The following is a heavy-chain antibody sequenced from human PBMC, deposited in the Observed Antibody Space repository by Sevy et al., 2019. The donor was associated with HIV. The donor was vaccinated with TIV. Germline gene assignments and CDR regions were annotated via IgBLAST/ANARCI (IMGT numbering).Heavy chain of an antibody. Sequence: ASVKVSCKASGYTFTNYGITWVRQAPGQGLEWMGWITTYNGKTNYVEKLQGRVTMTTDTSTSTAYMEVRSLRSDDTAVYYCARFHGLHPVAIFPNYGMDVWGQGTTVTVSS. CDR3: ARFHGLHPVAIFPNYGMDV. D-gene: IGHD4-4*01. CDR2: ITTYNGKT. V-gene: IGHV1-18*01. J-gene: IGHJ6*02. CDR1: GYTFTNYG.